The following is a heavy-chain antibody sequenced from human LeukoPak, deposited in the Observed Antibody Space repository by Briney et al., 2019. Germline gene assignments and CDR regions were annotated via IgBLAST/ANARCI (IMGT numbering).Heavy chain of an antibody. Sequence: AGGSLRLSCAASGFTFDYYGMSWVRQAPGKGLEWVSTISGTGGTTYYADSVKGRFTISRDNAKNSLYLQMNSLRAEDTAVYYCAKVRRVVLVPYDAFDIWGQGTMVTVSS. CDR2: ISGTGGTT. V-gene: IGHV3-23*01. J-gene: IGHJ3*02. CDR3: AKVRRVVLVPYDAFDI. CDR1: GFTFDYYG. D-gene: IGHD2-15*01.